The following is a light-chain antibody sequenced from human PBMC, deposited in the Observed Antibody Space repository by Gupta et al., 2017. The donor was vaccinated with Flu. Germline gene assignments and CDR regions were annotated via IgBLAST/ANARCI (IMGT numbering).Light chain of an antibody. Sequence: QPALPQPLSVAGSHGQSCPISCSGTSSDVGGYNYVSWYQHHPGKAPKLMIYDVSKRPSGVPDRFSGSKSGNTASLTISGLQAEDEADYYCSSYAGSNNYVFGTGTKVTVL. CDR1: SSDVGGYNY. CDR3: SSYAGSNNYV. V-gene: IGLV2-11*01. CDR2: DVS. J-gene: IGLJ1*01.